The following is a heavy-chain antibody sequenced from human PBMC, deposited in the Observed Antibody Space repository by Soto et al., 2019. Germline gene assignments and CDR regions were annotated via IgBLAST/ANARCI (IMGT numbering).Heavy chain of an antibody. D-gene: IGHD1-1*01. CDR2: INSYNGVT. CDR3: ARDRYNRGSFDY. V-gene: IGHV1-18*01. Sequence: QVQLVQSGAEVKKPGASVKVSCKGSGYTFTDYGITWVRQAPGQGLQWMGWINSYNGVTNNAHSFQGRVSMTTDTSTSTAYLELSSLRSDDTAVYYCARDRYNRGSFDYWGQGSLVTVSS. J-gene: IGHJ4*02. CDR1: GYTFTDYG.